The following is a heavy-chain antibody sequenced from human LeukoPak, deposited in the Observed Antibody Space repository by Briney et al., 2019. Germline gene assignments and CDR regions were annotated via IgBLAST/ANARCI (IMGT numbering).Heavy chain of an antibody. V-gene: IGHV4-38-2*02. Sequence: PSETLSLTCTVSGYSIRSGYYWGWIRQPPGKGLEWIGSIYHSGSTNYNPSLKSRVTISVDTSKNQFSLKLSSVAAADTAVYYCARIKYYYDSSGYYQEGEYWYFDLWGRGTLVTVSS. CDR2: IYHSGST. CDR3: ARIKYYYDSSGYYQEGEYWYFDL. D-gene: IGHD3-22*01. CDR1: GYSIRSGYY. J-gene: IGHJ2*01.